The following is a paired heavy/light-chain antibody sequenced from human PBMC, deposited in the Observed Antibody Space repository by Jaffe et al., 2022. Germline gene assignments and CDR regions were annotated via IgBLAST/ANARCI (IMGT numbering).Light chain of an antibody. Sequence: DIQMTQSPSSLSASVGDRVTITCRASQSISNYLNWYQQKPGKAPKLLIYAASSLQSGVPSRFSGSGSGTDFTLTISSLQPEDFATYYCQQSYNTPRTFGQGTKVEIK. CDR3: QQSYNTPRT. J-gene: IGKJ1*01. V-gene: IGKV1-39*01. CDR2: AAS. CDR1: QSISNY.
Heavy chain of an antibody. CDR2: IYSGGST. J-gene: IGHJ4*02. CDR3: ARDRAVTTWNYFDY. Sequence: EVQLVESGGGLVQPGGSLRLSCAVSGFTVSSNYMSWVRQAPGKGLEWVSVIYSGGSTHYADSVKGRFTISRDNSKNTLFLQMNSLRAEDTAVYYCARDRAVTTWNYFDYWGQGTLVTVSS. CDR1: GFTVSSNY. D-gene: IGHD4-17*01. V-gene: IGHV3-66*02.